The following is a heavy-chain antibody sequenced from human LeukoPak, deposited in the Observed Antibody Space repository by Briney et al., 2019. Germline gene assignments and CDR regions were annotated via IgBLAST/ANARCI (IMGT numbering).Heavy chain of an antibody. Sequence: KPSETLSLTCAVYGGSFSGYYWSWIRQPPGKGLEWIGEINHSGSTNYNPSLKSRVTISVDTSKNQFSLKLSSVTAADTAVYYCARVRTDCSSTSCSQNYYYYYGMDVWGQGTTVTVSS. CDR1: GGSFSGYY. CDR2: INHSGST. CDR3: ARVRTDCSSTSCSQNYYYYYGMDV. J-gene: IGHJ6*02. D-gene: IGHD2-2*01. V-gene: IGHV4-34*01.